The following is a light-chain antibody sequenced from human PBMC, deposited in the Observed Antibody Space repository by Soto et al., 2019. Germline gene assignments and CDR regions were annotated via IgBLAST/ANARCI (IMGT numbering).Light chain of an antibody. CDR3: QHYGGMWT. CDR2: DAS. CDR1: QSITNR. J-gene: IGKJ1*01. V-gene: IGKV1-5*01. Sequence: DIQMTQSPYTLSASLDDRVTIXIRASQSITNRLAWYQQKPGKAPKVLIYDASNLEYGVPSRFSGSGFGTEFILTISSLQPDDFATYWCQHYGGMWTFGQGTKVDIK.